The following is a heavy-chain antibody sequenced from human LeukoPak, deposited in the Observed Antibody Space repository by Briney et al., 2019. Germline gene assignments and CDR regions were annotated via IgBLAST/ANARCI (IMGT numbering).Heavy chain of an antibody. Sequence: SETLSLTCAVYGGSFSGYYWSWIRQPPGKGLEWIGEINHSGSTNYSPSLKSRVTISVDTSKNQFSLKLSSVTAADTAVYYCARGRMLLWFGESYSQHLDYWAREPWSPSPQ. V-gene: IGHV4-34*01. CDR1: GGSFSGYY. CDR3: ARGRMLLWFGESYSQHLDY. J-gene: IGHJ4*02. CDR2: INHSGST. D-gene: IGHD3-10*01.